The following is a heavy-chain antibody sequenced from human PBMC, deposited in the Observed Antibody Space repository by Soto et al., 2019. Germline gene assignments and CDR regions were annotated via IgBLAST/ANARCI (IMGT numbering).Heavy chain of an antibody. CDR1: GYTFTGYY. V-gene: IGHV1-2*02. CDR3: ARRLEGCSGGSCYSTLDY. D-gene: IGHD2-15*01. J-gene: IGHJ4*02. Sequence: RASVKVSCKASGYTFTGYYMHWVRQAPGQGLEWMGWINPNSGGTNYAQKFQGRVTMTRDTSISTAYMELSRLRYDDTAVYYCARRLEGCSGGSCYSTLDYWGQGTMVTVYS. CDR2: INPNSGGT.